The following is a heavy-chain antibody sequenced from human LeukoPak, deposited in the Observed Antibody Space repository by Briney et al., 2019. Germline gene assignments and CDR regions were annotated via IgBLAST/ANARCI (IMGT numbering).Heavy chain of an antibody. V-gene: IGHV4-38-2*01. CDR3: ARYRLYDSLTGLPDAFDI. CDR1: GSSITGRYF. CDR2: IHHTETA. Sequence: SETLSLTCSVSGSSITGRYFWGWIRQPPGKGLEWTGHIHHTETAYYNPSLQSRVTISKDTSNDQFSLILTSVTAADTAVYYCARYRLYDSLTGLPDAFDIWGQGTMVTV. D-gene: IGHD3-9*01. J-gene: IGHJ3*02.